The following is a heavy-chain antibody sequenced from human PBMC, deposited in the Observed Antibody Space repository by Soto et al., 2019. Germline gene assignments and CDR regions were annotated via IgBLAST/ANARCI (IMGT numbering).Heavy chain of an antibody. CDR1: GGSISSGGYS. CDR3: ARVDLGSGSFAIFDY. CDR2: VYYSRTT. Sequence: SETLSLTCTVSGGSISSGGYSWTWIRQHPGKGLEWIGTVYYSRTTYYNPSLNSRATISIDTSKNQFSLKLSSVTAADTAIYFCARVDLGSGSFAIFDYWGHGNLVTVS. J-gene: IGHJ4*01. V-gene: IGHV4-39*02. D-gene: IGHD1-26*01.